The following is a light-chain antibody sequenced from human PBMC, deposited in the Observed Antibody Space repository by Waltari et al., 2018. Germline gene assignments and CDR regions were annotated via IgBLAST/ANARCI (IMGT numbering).Light chain of an antibody. V-gene: IGKV1-8*01. J-gene: IGKJ1*01. CDR3: QQYYSYPRT. Sequence: IRVTQSPSSLSASPGDRVTITCRASQGISMYLAWYQQKPGKAPKLLIYAASTLQSGVPSRVSGSGSGTDFTLTISCLQSDDFATYYCQQYYSYPRTFGQGTKVEIK. CDR1: QGISMY. CDR2: AAS.